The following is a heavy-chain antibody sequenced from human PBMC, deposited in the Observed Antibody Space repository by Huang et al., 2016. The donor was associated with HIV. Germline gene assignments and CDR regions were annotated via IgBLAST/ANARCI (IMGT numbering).Heavy chain of an antibody. CDR2: ISYDDGSTT. V-gene: IGHV3-30-3*01. CDR1: GFTFSNYP. CDR3: ARDVLRGLGYFDV. J-gene: IGHJ2*01. D-gene: IGHD4-17*01. Sequence: QVQLVESGGGVVQPGGSLRLACAASGFTFSNYPRHWVRQAPGKGLEWVAFISYDDGSTTYFADSVKGRFTISRDNSKNTVYLQMSSLRADDTAVFYCARDVLRGLGYFDVWGRGTLVTVSS.